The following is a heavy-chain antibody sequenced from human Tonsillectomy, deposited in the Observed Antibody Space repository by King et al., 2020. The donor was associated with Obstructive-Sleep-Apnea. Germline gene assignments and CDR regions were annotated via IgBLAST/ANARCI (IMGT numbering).Heavy chain of an antibody. CDR3: ARAEDSTSWYYYYYVRDV. D-gene: IGHD6-13*01. CDR2: ISYDGSNK. Sequence: VQLVESGGGVVQPGRSLRLSCAASGFTFSSYAMHWVRQAPGKGLEWVAVISYDGSNKYYADSVKGRFTISRDNSKNTLYLQMNSLRAEDTAVYYCARAEDSTSWYYYYYVRDVWGKGTTVTVSS. J-gene: IGHJ6*04. V-gene: IGHV3-30*04. CDR1: GFTFSSYA.